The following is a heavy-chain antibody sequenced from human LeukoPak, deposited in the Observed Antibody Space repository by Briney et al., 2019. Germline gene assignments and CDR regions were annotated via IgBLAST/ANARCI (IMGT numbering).Heavy chain of an antibody. CDR3: ARSPYCSGGSCNSEDRYFDY. CDR1: GFTFSSYG. CDR2: IWYDGSNN. D-gene: IGHD2-15*01. Sequence: GGSLRLSCAASGFTFSSYGMHWVRQAPGKGLEWVAVIWYDGSNNYYADSVKGRFTISRDNSKNTLYLQMNSLRAEDTAVYYCARSPYCSGGSCNSEDRYFDYWGQGTLVTVSS. J-gene: IGHJ4*02. V-gene: IGHV3-33*01.